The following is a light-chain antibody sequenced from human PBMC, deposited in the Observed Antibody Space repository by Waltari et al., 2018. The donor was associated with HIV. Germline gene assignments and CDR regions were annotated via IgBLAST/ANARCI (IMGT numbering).Light chain of an antibody. Sequence: SSELTQDPAVSVALGQTVRITCQGNSLSNYYASWYQQKPGQAPLLVVYGNDKRPSGIPDRFSGSSSGNTASLTITGAQAEDEADYYCNSRDNNGHHLVFAPGTTVTVL. V-gene: IGLV3-19*01. J-gene: IGLJ1*01. CDR1: SLSNYY. CDR3: NSRDNNGHHLV. CDR2: GND.